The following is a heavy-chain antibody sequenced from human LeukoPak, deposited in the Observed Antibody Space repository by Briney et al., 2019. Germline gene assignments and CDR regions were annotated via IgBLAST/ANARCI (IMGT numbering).Heavy chain of an antibody. Sequence: PSETLSLTCTVSGVSISSHYWSWIRQPPGKGLEWIAYMYDSVNTKDNPSLKSRVTLSADTSKNQYSLRLSSVTAADTAVYYCATIKRGDIYGYFDFWGQGILVTVSS. J-gene: IGHJ4*02. D-gene: IGHD5-18*01. V-gene: IGHV4-59*11. CDR1: GVSISSHY. CDR3: ATIKRGDIYGYFDF. CDR2: MYDSVNT.